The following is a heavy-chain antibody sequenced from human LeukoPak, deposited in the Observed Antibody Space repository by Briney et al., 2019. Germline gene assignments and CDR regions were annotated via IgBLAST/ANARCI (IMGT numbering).Heavy chain of an antibody. D-gene: IGHD3-9*01. V-gene: IGHV4-59*12. Sequence: SETLSLTCTVSGGSISSYYWSWIRQPPGKGLEWIGYIYYSGSTNYNPSLKSRVTISVDTSKNQFSLKLSSVTAADTAVYYCARRRYLRAFDIWGQGTMVTVSS. J-gene: IGHJ3*02. CDR3: ARRRYLRAFDI. CDR1: GGSISSYY. CDR2: IYYSGST.